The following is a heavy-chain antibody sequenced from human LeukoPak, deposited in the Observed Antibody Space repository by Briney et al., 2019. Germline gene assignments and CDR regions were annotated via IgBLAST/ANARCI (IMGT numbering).Heavy chain of an antibody. CDR1: GFTVSSKY. J-gene: IGHJ4*02. V-gene: IGHV3-53*04. D-gene: IGHD5-12*01. Sequence: GGSLRLFCAASGFTVSSKYMSWVRQAPGKGLEWVSVIYSGGSTYYADSVKGRFTISRHNSKNTLYLQMNSLRAEDTAVYYCARAMALRRDLVAYFDYWGQGTLVTVSS. CDR2: IYSGGST. CDR3: ARAMALRRDLVAYFDY.